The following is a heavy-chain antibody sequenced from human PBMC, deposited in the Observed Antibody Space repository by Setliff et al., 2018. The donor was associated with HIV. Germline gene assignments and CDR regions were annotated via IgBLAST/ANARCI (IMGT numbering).Heavy chain of an antibody. D-gene: IGHD3-16*01. Sequence: ASVTVSCKASGYIFTRSGFNWVRQAPGQGLEWIGWISAYNGNTYSAQKFQGRVTMTTDSSTSTAYMELRSLRSDDTAMYYCARSGWTNYVVSPPSAMDVWGQGTTVTVSS. J-gene: IGHJ6*02. CDR2: ISAYNGNT. V-gene: IGHV1-18*01. CDR1: GYIFTRSG. CDR3: ARSGWTNYVVSPPSAMDV.